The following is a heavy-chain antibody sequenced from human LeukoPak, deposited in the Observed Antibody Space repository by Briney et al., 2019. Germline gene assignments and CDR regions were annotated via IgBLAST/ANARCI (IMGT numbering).Heavy chain of an antibody. CDR3: VRAYRGSSWYGGDY. D-gene: IGHD6-13*01. V-gene: IGHV1-8*01. Sequence: ASVKVSCKASGYTFTSYDINWVRQATGQGLEWMGWMNPNSGNTGYAQKFQGRVTMTRNTSISTAYMELSSLRSEDTAVYYCVRAYRGSSWYGGDYWGQGTLVTVSS. CDR2: MNPNSGNT. CDR1: GYTFTSYD. J-gene: IGHJ4*02.